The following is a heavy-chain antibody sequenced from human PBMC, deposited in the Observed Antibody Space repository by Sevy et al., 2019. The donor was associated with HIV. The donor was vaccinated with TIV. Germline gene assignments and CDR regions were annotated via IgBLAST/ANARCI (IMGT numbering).Heavy chain of an antibody. V-gene: IGHV3-21*01. CDR1: GFTFSSYS. CDR3: ARTSEDTAMVKPGYYYYGMDV. Sequence: GGSLRLSCAASGFTFSSYSMNWVRQAPGKGLEWVSSISSSSYIYYADSVKGRFTISRDNAKNSLYLQMNSLRAEDTAVYYCARTSEDTAMVKPGYYYYGMDVWGQGTTVTVSS. CDR2: ISSSSYI. J-gene: IGHJ6*02. D-gene: IGHD5-18*01.